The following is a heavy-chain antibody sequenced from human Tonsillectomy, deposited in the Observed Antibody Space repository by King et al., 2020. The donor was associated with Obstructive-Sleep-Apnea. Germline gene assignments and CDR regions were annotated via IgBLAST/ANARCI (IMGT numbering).Heavy chain of an antibody. CDR3: ARDLVMDV. V-gene: IGHV3-66*01. Sequence: VQLVESGGGLVQPGGSLRLSCAASGFTVSSKYMSWVRQAPGKGLEWVSVIYAVGSTYYADSAKGRFTISRDNSKNTVYLQLKSLRAEDTAVYFCARDLVMDVWGQGTTVTVSS. CDR1: GFTVSSKY. CDR2: IYAVGST. J-gene: IGHJ6*02. D-gene: IGHD2-8*02.